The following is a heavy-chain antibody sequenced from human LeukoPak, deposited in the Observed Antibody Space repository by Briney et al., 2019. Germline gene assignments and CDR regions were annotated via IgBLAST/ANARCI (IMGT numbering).Heavy chain of an antibody. CDR1: GLTFSIYA. Sequence: GGSLRLSCTVSGLTFSIYAMSWARQAPGRGLEWVSAITSSGDTTFYADSVRGRFTISRDNSKNTLYLQMSSLRAEDTAVFYCAKDRPNYFGSNGHYYRRNGDSWGQGTLVTVSS. D-gene: IGHD3-10*01. V-gene: IGHV3-23*01. CDR2: ITSSGDTT. CDR3: AKDRPNYFGSNGHYYRRNGDS. J-gene: IGHJ5*01.